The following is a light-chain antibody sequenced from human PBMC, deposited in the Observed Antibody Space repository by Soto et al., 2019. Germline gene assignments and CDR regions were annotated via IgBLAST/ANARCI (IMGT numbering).Light chain of an antibody. V-gene: IGLV1-47*01. J-gene: IGLJ3*02. CDR1: SSNIGSNY. CDR2: KNN. CDR3: AAWDDSLSGRL. Sequence: QSVLTQPPSASGTPGQTVTISCSGSSSNIGSNYVYWYQQLPGTAPKLLISKNNQRPSGVPGRFSGSRSGTSASLAITGLQSEDEAVYYCAAWDDSLSGRLFGGGTKLTVL.